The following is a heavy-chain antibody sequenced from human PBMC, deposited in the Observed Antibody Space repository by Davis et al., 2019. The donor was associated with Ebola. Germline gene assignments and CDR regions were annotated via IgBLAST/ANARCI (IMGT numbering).Heavy chain of an antibody. D-gene: IGHD6-6*01. CDR1: GGSFSSLA. J-gene: IGHJ4*02. V-gene: IGHV1-69*04. Sequence: AASVKVSCKASGGSFSSLAINWVRQAPGHGLEWMGRIIPILGIANYAQKFQGRVTITADKSTSTAYMELSSLRSEDTAVYYCARTYTGYSSSHFDYWGQGTLVTVSS. CDR2: IIPILGIA. CDR3: ARTYTGYSSSHFDY.